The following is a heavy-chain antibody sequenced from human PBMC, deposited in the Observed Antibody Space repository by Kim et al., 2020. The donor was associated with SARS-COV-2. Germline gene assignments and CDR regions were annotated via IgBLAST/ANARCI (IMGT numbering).Heavy chain of an antibody. Sequence: SETLSLTCTVSGGSISSYYWSWIRQPPGKGLEWIGYIYYSGSTNYNPPLKSRVTISVDTSKNQFSLKLSSVTAADTAVYYCARDRGDYYGSGSYYNSVGMDVWGQGATVTVSS. CDR2: IYYSGST. V-gene: IGHV4-59*13. CDR1: GGSISSYY. J-gene: IGHJ6*02. CDR3: ARDRGDYYGSGSYYNSVGMDV. D-gene: IGHD3-10*01.